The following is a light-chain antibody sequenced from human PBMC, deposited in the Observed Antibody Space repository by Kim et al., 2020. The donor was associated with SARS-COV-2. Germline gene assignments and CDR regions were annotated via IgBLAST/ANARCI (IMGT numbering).Light chain of an antibody. CDR3: MIWHSSAWV. Sequence: LSCHLRWYISVGTYREYWYQQEPGSPPQYLRRYKSDSDKQQGSGVKVRFSGSNDASSKAGILLISGLQSEDEDDYYCMIWHSSAWVFGGGTQLTVL. CDR1: WYISVGTYR. J-gene: IGLJ3*02. V-gene: IGLV5-45*02. CDR2: YKSDSDK.